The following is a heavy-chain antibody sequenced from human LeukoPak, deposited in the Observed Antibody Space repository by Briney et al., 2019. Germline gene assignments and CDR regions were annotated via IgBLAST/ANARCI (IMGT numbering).Heavy chain of an antibody. Sequence: GGSLRLSCAASGFSFSTIYMSWVRQTPGQGLEWVANINVDGTAEYYVDSVKGRFTISRDNSKNTLYLQMNSLRAEDTAVYYCAKTRPLDSSSWSHGDYWGQGTLVTVSS. J-gene: IGHJ4*02. D-gene: IGHD6-13*01. CDR1: GFSFSTIY. CDR2: INVDGTAE. CDR3: AKTRPLDSSSWSHGDY. V-gene: IGHV3-7*03.